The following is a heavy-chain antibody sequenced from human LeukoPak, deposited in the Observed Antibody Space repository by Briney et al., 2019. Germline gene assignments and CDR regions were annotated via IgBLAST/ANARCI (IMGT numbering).Heavy chain of an antibody. CDR1: GGSISSYY. J-gene: IGHJ5*02. CDR3: ARDQTKEYYYDSSGTPPFDP. D-gene: IGHD3-22*01. Sequence: PSETLSLTCTVSGGSISSYYWSWIRQPAGKGLEWIGHMYTTGSTNYNPSLKSRVTMAVDTSKNQFSLKMSSVTAADTAVYYCARDQTKEYYYDSSGTPPFDPWGQGTLVTVSS. V-gene: IGHV4-4*07. CDR2: MYTTGST.